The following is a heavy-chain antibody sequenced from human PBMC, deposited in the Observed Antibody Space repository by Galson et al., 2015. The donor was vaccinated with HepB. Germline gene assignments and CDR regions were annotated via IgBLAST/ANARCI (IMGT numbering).Heavy chain of an antibody. D-gene: IGHD3-10*01. J-gene: IGHJ4*02. V-gene: IGHV3-21*04. Sequence: SLRLSCAVSRFAFGSFWMSWVRQAPGLRLEWVASIGRYGNYRYFEDSVMGRFTISRDNAESVLYLQMDSLKTEDTAVYYCRSTEGEFIDYWGQGTLVTVSS. CDR2: IGRYGNYR. CDR1: RFAFGSFW. CDR3: RSTEGEFIDY.